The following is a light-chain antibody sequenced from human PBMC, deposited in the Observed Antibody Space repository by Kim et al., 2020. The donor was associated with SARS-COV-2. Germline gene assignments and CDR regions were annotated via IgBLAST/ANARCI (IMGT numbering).Light chain of an antibody. CDR2: QDS. CDR1: KLGDKY. Sequence: YELTQPPSVPVSPGQTASITCPGDKLGDKYACWYQQKPGQPPVLIIYQDSKRPSGNPERFSGSSSGNTATLYNCGTQDMDEADYYCQAYDSSTKVFGEGTKLTV. J-gene: IGLJ3*02. CDR3: QAYDSSTKV. V-gene: IGLV3-1*01.